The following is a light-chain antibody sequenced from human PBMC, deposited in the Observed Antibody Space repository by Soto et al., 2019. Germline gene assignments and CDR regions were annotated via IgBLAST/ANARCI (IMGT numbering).Light chain of an antibody. V-gene: IGKV3D-15*01. CDR2: GAS. CDR1: QSVNDD. J-gene: IGKJ3*01. Sequence: EVVMTQSPATLSVSPGESATLSCRASQSVNDDVAWYQQKPGQAPRLLIYGASTRATDIPARFSGGGSGTELTLTISSLQSEDFAIYYCQQYNDWPPITFGPGTKVNVK. CDR3: QQYNDWPPIT.